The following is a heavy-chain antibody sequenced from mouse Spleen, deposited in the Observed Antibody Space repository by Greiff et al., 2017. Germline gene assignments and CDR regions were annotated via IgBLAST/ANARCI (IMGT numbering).Heavy chain of an antibody. Sequence: EVQLQQPGPGLVKPSHSLSLTCSVSGYSITSGYYRNWIRQLPGNNLEWMDYIRYDGSNNYNQSLKNRTTITRDTSKNQFFLKLNSVTTEDAATYYCGRETGEVITKGFAYWGQGTLVTVSA. CDR1: GYSITSGYY. V-gene: IGHV3-6*01. CDR3: GRETGEVITKGFAY. D-gene: IGHD1-1*01. CDR2: IRYDGSN. J-gene: IGHJ3*01.